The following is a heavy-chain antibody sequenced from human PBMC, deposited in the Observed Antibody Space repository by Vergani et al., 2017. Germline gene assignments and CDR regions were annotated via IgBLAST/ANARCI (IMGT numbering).Heavy chain of an antibody. CDR3: AKLGMATISDDAFDI. V-gene: IGHV3-7*01. Sequence: EVQLVESGGGLVQPGGSLRLSCAASGFTFSSYWMSWVRQAPGKGLEWVANIKQDGSEKYYVDSVKGRFTISRDNAKNSLYLQMNSLRAEDTSVYYCAKLGMATISDDAFDIWGQGTMVTVSS. CDR1: GFTFSSYW. CDR2: IKQDGSEK. J-gene: IGHJ3*02. D-gene: IGHD5-24*01.